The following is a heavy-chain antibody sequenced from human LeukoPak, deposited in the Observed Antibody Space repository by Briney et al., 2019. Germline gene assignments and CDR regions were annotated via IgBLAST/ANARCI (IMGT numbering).Heavy chain of an antibody. CDR3: ASRFGYSSGWYDY. CDR1: GGSISSSSYY. CDR2: IYYSGST. D-gene: IGHD6-19*01. J-gene: IGHJ4*02. Sequence: PSETLSFTCTVSGGSISSSSYYWGWIRQPPGKGLERIGSIYYSGSTYYNPSLKSRVTISVDTSKNQFSLKLSSVTAADTAVYYCASRFGYSSGWYDYWGQGTLVTVSS. V-gene: IGHV4-39*07.